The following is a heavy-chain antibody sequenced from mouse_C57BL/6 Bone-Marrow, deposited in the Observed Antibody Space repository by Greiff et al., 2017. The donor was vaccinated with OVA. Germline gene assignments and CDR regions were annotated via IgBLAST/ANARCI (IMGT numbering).Heavy chain of an antibody. V-gene: IGHV1-64*01. CDR3: ASHYYGSSFHWYFDV. D-gene: IGHD1-1*01. CDR1: GYTFTSYW. J-gene: IGHJ1*03. Sequence: VQLQQPGAELVKPGASVKLSCKASGYTFTSYWMHWVKQRPGQGLEWIGMIHPNSGSTNYNEKFKSKATLTVDKSSSTAYMQLSSLTSEDSAVYYCASHYYGSSFHWYFDVWGTGTTVTVSS. CDR2: IHPNSGST.